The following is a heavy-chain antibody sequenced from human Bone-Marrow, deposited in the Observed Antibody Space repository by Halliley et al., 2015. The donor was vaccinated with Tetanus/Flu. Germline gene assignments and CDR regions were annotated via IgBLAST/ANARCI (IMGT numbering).Heavy chain of an antibody. V-gene: IGHV4-59*09. CDR3: ARGPMGSGYADF. Sequence: EGIGCIYSSGTSKFNPSLENRATMSIDTSTNQFSLNIKSLTAADTAIYYCARGPMGSGYADFWGRGLLVTVSS. CDR2: IYSSGTS. J-gene: IGHJ4*02. D-gene: IGHD5-12*01.